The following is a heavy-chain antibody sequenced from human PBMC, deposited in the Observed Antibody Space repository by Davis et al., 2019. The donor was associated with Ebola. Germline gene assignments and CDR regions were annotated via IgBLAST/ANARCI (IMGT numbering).Heavy chain of an antibody. V-gene: IGHV3-15*01. J-gene: IGHJ6*03. CDR1: GFTFSDAW. Sequence: GESLKISCAASGFTFSDAWMSWVRQAPGKGLEWVGRIRSKTDGGTTDYAAPVKGRFTISRDDSKNTLYLQMNSLRAEDTAVYYCARESLLYTDIVVVPDPYYMDVWGKGTTVTVSS. D-gene: IGHD2-2*01. CDR3: ARESLLYTDIVVVPDPYYMDV. CDR2: IRSKTDGGTT.